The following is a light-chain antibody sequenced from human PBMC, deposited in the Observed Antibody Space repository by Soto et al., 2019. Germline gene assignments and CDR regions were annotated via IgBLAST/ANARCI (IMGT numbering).Light chain of an antibody. J-gene: IGKJ1*01. Sequence: EIVLTQSPGTLSLSPGERATLSCRASQSVDSSYLAWYQQKPGQAPRLLIYGASSRATGIPDRFSGSTSGTDFTLTISRLEPEDFAVYYCQYYGSSGTVGQGTKVEIK. CDR2: GAS. V-gene: IGKV3-20*01. CDR1: QSVDSSY. CDR3: QYYGSSGT.